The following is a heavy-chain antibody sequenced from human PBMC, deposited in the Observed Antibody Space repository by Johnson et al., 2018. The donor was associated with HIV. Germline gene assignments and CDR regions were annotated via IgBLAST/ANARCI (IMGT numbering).Heavy chain of an antibody. J-gene: IGHJ3*02. CDR2: ISYDGSNK. CDR1: GFTFSNYA. V-gene: IGHV3-30-3*01. D-gene: IGHD2-21*01. CDR3: AKGPQGIATPDAFDI. Sequence: HVQLVESGGGLVQPGGSLRLSCAASGFTFSNYAMYWVRQAPGKGLEWVAAISYDGSNKYYADSVKDRFTISRDNSKNTLYLQMNSLRAEDTAVYYCAKGPQGIATPDAFDIWGQGTMVTVSS.